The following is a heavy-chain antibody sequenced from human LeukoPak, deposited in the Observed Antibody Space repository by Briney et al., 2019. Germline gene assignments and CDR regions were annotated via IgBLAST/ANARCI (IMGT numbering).Heavy chain of an antibody. CDR2: SSFSGDIT. CDR3: ARDLGATGEPDY. V-gene: IGHV3-48*01. J-gene: IGHJ4*02. D-gene: IGHD7-27*01. Sequence: PGGSLRLSYAASGFTFSGYAMNWVRQAPGKGLEWITYSSFSGDITYYADSVKGRFTTSRDNGKNSLYLQMNCLRVDDTAVYYCARDLGATGEPDYWGQGTLVTVSS. CDR1: GFTFSGYA.